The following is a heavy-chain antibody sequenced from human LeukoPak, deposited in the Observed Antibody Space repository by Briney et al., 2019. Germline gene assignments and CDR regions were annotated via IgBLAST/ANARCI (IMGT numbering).Heavy chain of an antibody. J-gene: IGHJ6*03. CDR2: IRYDGSNK. Sequence: PGGSLRLSCAASGLSFLSYSMHWVRQAPGKGLEWVAFIRYDGSNKYYADSVKGRFTISRDNARNSLYLQMNGLRVDDTAVYYCARVLEPATGYYMDVWGKGTTVTIS. CDR3: ARVLEPATGYYMDV. D-gene: IGHD5-24*01. CDR1: GLSFLSYS. V-gene: IGHV3-30*02.